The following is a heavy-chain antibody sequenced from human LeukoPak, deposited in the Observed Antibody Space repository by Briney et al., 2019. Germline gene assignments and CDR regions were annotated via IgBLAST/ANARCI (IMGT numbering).Heavy chain of an antibody. CDR1: GFTFSSFW. V-gene: IGHV3-48*02. Sequence: GGSLRLSCAASGFTFSSFWMNWVRQAPGKGLEWVSYISSSSRTTYYADSVKGRFTISRDNAKKSLFLQMNSLRDEDTAVYFCARDWPRDGYHEIFEYWGQGTLVTVSS. CDR3: ARDWPRDGYHEIFEY. CDR2: ISSSSRTT. D-gene: IGHD5-24*01. J-gene: IGHJ4*02.